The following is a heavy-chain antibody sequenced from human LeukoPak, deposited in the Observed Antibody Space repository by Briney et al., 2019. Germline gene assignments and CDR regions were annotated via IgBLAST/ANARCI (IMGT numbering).Heavy chain of an antibody. J-gene: IGHJ4*02. CDR1: GGSISSGSYF. D-gene: IGHD5-12*01. CDR2: IYTSGST. V-gene: IGHV4-61*02. Sequence: SQTLSLTCTVSGGSISSGSYFWSWIRQPAGKGLEWIGRIYTSGSTNYNPSLKSRVTISPETSKNQFSLKLSSVTAADTAVYYCARALAGYGKLDYWGQGILVTVSS. CDR3: ARALAGYGKLDY.